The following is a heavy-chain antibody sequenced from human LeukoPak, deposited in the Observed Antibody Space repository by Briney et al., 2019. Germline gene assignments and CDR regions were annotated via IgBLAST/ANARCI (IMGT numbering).Heavy chain of an antibody. D-gene: IGHD2-2*02. CDR1: GYTFTSYG. V-gene: IGHV1-18*01. Sequence: ASVKVSCKASGYTFTSYGISWVRQAPGQGLEWMGWISAYNGNTNYAQKLQGRATMTTNTSTSTAYMELRSLRSDDTAVYYCALYYCSSTSCYTDYWGQGTLGTVS. CDR2: ISAYNGNT. J-gene: IGHJ4*02. CDR3: ALYYCSSTSCYTDY.